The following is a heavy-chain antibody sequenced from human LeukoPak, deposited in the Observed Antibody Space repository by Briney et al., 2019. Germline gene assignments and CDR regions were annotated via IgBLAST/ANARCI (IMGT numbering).Heavy chain of an antibody. J-gene: IGHJ4*02. D-gene: IGHD5-18*01. CDR1: GGSITSGDYY. CDR3: ARGWGYSYQFDY. V-gene: IGHV4-30-4*01. Sequence: MTSETLSLTCTVSGGSITSGDYYWSWIRQPPGKGLEWIGYIYYSGSTYYNPSLKSRVTISLDTSKNQFSLKLSSVTAADTAVYYCARGWGYSYQFDYWGQGTLVTVSS. CDR2: IYYSGST.